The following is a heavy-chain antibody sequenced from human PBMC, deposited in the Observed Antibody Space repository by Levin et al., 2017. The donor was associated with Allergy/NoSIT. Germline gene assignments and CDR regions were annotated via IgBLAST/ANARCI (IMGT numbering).Heavy chain of an antibody. V-gene: IGHV3-9*02. Sequence: SLKISCAASGFTSDNYAMYWVRQAPGKGLEWVSGISWDSGSIAYADSVKGRFTISRDNAKNSLYLQMNSLKPEDTALYYCAKGVAGSGYPHFDYWGQGTLVTVSS. CDR2: ISWDSGSI. CDR1: GFTSDNYA. J-gene: IGHJ4*02. CDR3: AKGVAGSGYPHFDY. D-gene: IGHD3-22*01.